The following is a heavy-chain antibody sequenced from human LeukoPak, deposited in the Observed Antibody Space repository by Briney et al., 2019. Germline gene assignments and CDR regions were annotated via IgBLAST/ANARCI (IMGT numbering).Heavy chain of an antibody. D-gene: IGHD1-26*01. Sequence: GGSLRLSCAASGFTFSTYSMNWVRQAPGKGLEWVSSISTSSSYINYADSVKGRFTISGDNARNSLYLQMNSLRAEDTAVYYCARGRPVGASTVEDYWGQGTLVTVSS. V-gene: IGHV3-21*01. CDR2: ISTSSSYI. CDR3: ARGRPVGASTVEDY. J-gene: IGHJ4*02. CDR1: GFTFSTYS.